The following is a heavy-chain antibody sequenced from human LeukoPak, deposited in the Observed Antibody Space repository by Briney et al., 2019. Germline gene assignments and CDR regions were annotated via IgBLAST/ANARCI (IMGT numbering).Heavy chain of an antibody. D-gene: IGHD3-3*01. CDR2: ISTDGGTT. J-gene: IGHJ4*02. CDR3: AKDHYWSIDY. V-gene: IGHV3-74*01. Sequence: GGSLRLSCAASGFTFSSFWMHWVRQAPGKGLVWVSRISTDGGTTNYADSVKGRFTISRDIAKNTLYLQMNSLRAEDTGVYYCAKDHYWSIDYWGRGTLVTVSS. CDR1: GFTFSSFW.